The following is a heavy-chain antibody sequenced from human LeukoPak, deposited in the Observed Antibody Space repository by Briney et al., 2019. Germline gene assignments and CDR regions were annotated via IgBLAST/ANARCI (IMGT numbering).Heavy chain of an antibody. CDR1: GFTFSDYA. J-gene: IGHJ4*02. CDR2: ISSSSGTI. D-gene: IGHD3-22*01. CDR3: VRSLTYYYDSSGLNFDY. V-gene: IGHV3-48*01. Sequence: GGSLRLSCAASGFTFSDYAMNWVRQAPGKGLEWVSFISSSSGTIYYGDSVKGRFTISRDNSKNTLYLQMNSLRAEDTAVYYCVRSLTYYYDSSGLNFDYWGQGTLVTVSS.